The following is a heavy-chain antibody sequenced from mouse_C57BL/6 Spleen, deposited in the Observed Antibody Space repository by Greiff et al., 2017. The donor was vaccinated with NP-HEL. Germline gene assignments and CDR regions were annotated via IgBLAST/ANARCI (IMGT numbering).Heavy chain of an antibody. V-gene: IGHV5-6*01. CDR1: GFTFSSYG. CDR3: ARHYYCSSYYFDY. CDR2: ISSGGSYT. J-gene: IGHJ2*01. D-gene: IGHD1-1*01. Sequence: EVQRVESGGDLAKPGGSLTLSCAASGFTFSSYGMSWVRQTPDKRLEWVATISSGGSYTYYPERVTGRFTIPSDTAKNTLYLKMSSLKSEDTAMYYCARHYYCSSYYFDYWGQGTTLTVSS.